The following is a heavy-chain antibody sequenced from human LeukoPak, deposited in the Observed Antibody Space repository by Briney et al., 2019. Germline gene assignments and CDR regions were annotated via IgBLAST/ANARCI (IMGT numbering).Heavy chain of an antibody. Sequence: SETLSLTCAVYGGSFSGYYLSWIRQPPGKGLEWIGEINHSGSTNYNPSLKRRGTISVDTSKKQFSLKLSSVTAADTAVYYCARVREATTVVTRSLDYWGQGTLVTVSS. CDR2: INHSGST. V-gene: IGHV4-34*01. CDR1: GGSFSGYY. J-gene: IGHJ4*02. D-gene: IGHD4-23*01. CDR3: ARVREATTVVTRSLDY.